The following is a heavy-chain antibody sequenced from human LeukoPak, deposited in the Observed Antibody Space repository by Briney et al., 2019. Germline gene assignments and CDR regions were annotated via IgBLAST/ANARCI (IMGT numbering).Heavy chain of an antibody. D-gene: IGHD2-2*02. CDR2: ISGSGDSA. V-gene: IGHV3-23*01. J-gene: IGHJ6*03. Sequence: PGGSLRHSCAASGFTFSNYAMSWVRQAPGKGLEWVALISGSGDSAYYTDSVKGRFIISRDNSKSALYLQMNSLRAEDTAVYYCAKDLVVPAAINYMDVWGKGTTVTVSS. CDR1: GFTFSNYA. CDR3: AKDLVVPAAINYMDV.